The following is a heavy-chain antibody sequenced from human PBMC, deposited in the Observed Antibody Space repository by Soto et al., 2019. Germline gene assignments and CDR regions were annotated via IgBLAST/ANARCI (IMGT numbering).Heavy chain of an antibody. J-gene: IGHJ5*02. Sequence: PGESLKISCQGFGYRFTSFWIGWVRTLPGKGLEWMGIINPVDSDTRYNPSLQNRAAISVDYSQNHLSLTLTSVTAADTAVYYCARCVHCSNGGRFDPWGLGALVTVSS. D-gene: IGHD2-8*01. CDR2: INPVDSDT. V-gene: IGHV5-51*03. CDR1: GYRFTSFW. CDR3: ARCVHCSNGGRFDP.